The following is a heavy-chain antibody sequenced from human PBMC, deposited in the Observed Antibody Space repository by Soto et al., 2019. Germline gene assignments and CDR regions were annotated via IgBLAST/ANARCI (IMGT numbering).Heavy chain of an antibody. CDR3: AAHRNSGSFGSFDY. Sequence: ASVKVSCKASGYTFTSYGISWVRQAPGQGLEWMGWMNPNSGNTGYAQKFQGRVTMTRNTSISTAYMELSSLRSEDTAVYYCAAHRNSGSFGSFDYWGQGTLVTVSS. CDR2: MNPNSGNT. CDR1: GYTFTSYG. V-gene: IGHV1-8*02. D-gene: IGHD1-26*01. J-gene: IGHJ4*02.